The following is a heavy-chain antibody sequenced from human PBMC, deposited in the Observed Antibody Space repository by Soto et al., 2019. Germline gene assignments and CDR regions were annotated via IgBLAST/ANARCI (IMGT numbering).Heavy chain of an antibody. J-gene: IGHJ4*02. CDR2: IRSKANSYAT. CDR3: TRRLQAAAGDY. Sequence: EVQLVESGGGLVQPGGSLKLSCAASGFTFSGSAMHWVRQASGKGLEWVGRIRSKANSYATAYAASVKGRFTISRDDAKNTAYLQMNSLKTEDTAGDYWTRRLQAAAGDYWGQGTLVTVSS. V-gene: IGHV3-73*01. D-gene: IGHD6-13*01. CDR1: GFTFSGSA.